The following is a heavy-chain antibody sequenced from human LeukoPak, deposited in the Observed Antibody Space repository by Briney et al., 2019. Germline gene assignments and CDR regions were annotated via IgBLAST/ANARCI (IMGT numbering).Heavy chain of an antibody. J-gene: IGHJ6*02. V-gene: IGHV3-66*01. CDR1: GFTVSSNY. Sequence: GGSLRLSCAASGFTVSSNYMNWVRQAPGKGLEWVSVIYSGGNTYYADSVKGRFTISRDNSKNTVFLQMNSLRAEDTAVYYCARRLIISAYHCGMDVWGQGTSVTVSS. CDR2: IYSGGNT. CDR3: ARRLIISAYHCGMDV. D-gene: IGHD3-16*01.